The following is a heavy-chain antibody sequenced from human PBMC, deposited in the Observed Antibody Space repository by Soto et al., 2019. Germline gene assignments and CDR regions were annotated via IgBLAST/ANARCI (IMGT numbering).Heavy chain of an antibody. CDR1: GFTFSSYA. CDR3: AKGNRYNGRYQDY. Sequence: GGSLRLSCAASGFTFSSYAMNWVRQAPGKRLEWVSAISGSGGSTYYADSVKGRFTISRDNSKNTLYLQMNSLRAEDTAVYFCAKGNRYNGRYQDYWGQGTLVTVSS. D-gene: IGHD1-26*01. J-gene: IGHJ4*02. CDR2: ISGSGGST. V-gene: IGHV3-23*01.